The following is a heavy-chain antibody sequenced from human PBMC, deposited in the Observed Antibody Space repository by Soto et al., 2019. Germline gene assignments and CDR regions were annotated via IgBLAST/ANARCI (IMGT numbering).Heavy chain of an antibody. J-gene: IGHJ3*02. CDR2: ISSSSSTI. CDR1: GFTFSSYS. D-gene: IGHD2-2*01. V-gene: IGHV3-48*01. CDR3: VRDSPPIDIVVVPAAMSAFDI. Sequence: GGSLRLSCAASGFTFSSYSMNWVRQAPGKGLEWVSYISSSSSTIYYADSVKGRFTISRDNAKNSLYLQMNSLRAEDTAVYYCVRDSPPIDIVVVPAAMSAFDIWGQGTTVTVSS.